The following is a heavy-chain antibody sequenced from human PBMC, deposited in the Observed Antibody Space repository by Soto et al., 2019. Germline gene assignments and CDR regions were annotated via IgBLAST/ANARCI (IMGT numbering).Heavy chain of an antibody. J-gene: IGHJ6*03. CDR3: VKDHYDILTGPMDV. Sequence: ESGGGLVQPGRSLRLSCAASGFTFDDYAIDWVRQAPGKGLEWVSGINWNSRSIGYADSVKGRFTISRDNAKNSLYLQMNSLRVEDTALYYCVKDHYDILTGPMDVWGKGTTVTVSS. V-gene: IGHV3-9*01. CDR2: INWNSRSI. D-gene: IGHD3-9*01. CDR1: GFTFDDYA.